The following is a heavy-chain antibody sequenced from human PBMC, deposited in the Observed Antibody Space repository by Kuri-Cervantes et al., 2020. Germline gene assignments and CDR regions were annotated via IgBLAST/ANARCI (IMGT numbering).Heavy chain of an antibody. CDR3: SQCRGGLESCYSAGFGH. D-gene: IGHD3-22*01. V-gene: IGHV3-48*03. Sequence: GESLKISCAASGFSFSSSEFHRVRQAPGKGLEWVGYISDSETTRYYADSVLGRFTISRDNAKKLVTLQMNGLRGEDTAVYYCSQCRGGLESCYSAGFGHWGAGVMVTVSS. J-gene: IGHJ4*02. CDR2: ISDSETTR. CDR1: GFSFSSSE.